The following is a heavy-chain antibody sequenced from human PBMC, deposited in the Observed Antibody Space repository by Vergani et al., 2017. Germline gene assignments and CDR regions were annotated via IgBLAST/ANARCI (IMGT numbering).Heavy chain of an antibody. CDR2: ISGNNDDV. CDR1: GFTFTNFA. V-gene: IGHV3-21*01. D-gene: IGHD1-26*01. CDR3: ARGHPVGSY. Sequence: EVQLLESGGNLVQPGGSLRLSCAASGFTFTNFAMTWVRQAPGEGLEWVSSISGNNDDVYYADSVKGRFTISRDNAKNSLYLDMSSLRAEDTAVYYCARGHPVGSYWGQGTLVTVSS. J-gene: IGHJ4*02.